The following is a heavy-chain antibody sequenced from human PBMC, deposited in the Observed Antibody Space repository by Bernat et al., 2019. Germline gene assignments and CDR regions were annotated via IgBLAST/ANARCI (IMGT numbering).Heavy chain of an antibody. V-gene: IGHV3-30*18. CDR1: GFTFSSYW. D-gene: IGHD3-9*01. J-gene: IGHJ4*02. CDR2: ISYDGSNK. CDR3: EKDGGGYDILTGYYLRYYFDY. Sequence: VQLVESGGGLVQPGGSLRLSCAASGFTFSSYWMSWVRQAPGKGLEWVAVISYDGSNKYYADSVKGRFTISRDNSKNTLYLQMNSLRAEDTAVYYCEKDGGGYDILTGYYLRYYFDYWGQGTLVTVSS.